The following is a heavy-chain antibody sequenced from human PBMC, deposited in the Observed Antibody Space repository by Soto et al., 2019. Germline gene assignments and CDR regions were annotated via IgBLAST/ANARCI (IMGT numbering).Heavy chain of an antibody. D-gene: IGHD3-9*01. CDR2: ISSTSSVK. CDR1: GFTFSNYE. J-gene: IGHJ6*02. CDR3: AKPTLSGDYDILTGYSYYYGLDV. Sequence: PGGSLRLSCAASGFTFSNYEMNWVRQAPGKGLEWVSYISSTSSVKYYADSVKGRFTISRDNSKNTLYLQMNSLRAEDTAVYYCAKPTLSGDYDILTGYSYYYGLDVWGQGTTVTVSS. V-gene: IGHV3-48*03.